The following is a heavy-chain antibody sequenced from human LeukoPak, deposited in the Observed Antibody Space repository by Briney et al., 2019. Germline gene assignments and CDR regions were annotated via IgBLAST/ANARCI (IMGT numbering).Heavy chain of an antibody. D-gene: IGHD6-13*01. CDR1: GFTVSSSY. Sequence: GGSLRLSCAASGFTVSSSYMSWVRQAPGKGLEYVSDIYSGGNTYYSGSVKGRCTISRDNSKNTVYLQMNSLRAEDTAVYYCARLIAATGRLYFDYWGQGTLVTVSS. CDR3: ARLIAATGRLYFDY. V-gene: IGHV3-53*01. CDR2: IYSGGNT. J-gene: IGHJ4*02.